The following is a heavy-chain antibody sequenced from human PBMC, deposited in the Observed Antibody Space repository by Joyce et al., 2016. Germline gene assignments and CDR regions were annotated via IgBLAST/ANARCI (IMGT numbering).Heavy chain of an antibody. D-gene: IGHD1-26*01. V-gene: IGHV4-59*01. CDR2: MYYSGST. J-gene: IGHJ4*02. CDR3: ARRGMGYYPSGSLWYFDH. Sequence: QVQLQESGPGLVKPSETLSLTCNVSGGSINPYYWNCIRQPPGKGLEWIGYMYYSGSTIYNPPLKGRVTISLDTSKNQVSLALTSVTAADTAVYYCARRGMGYYPSGSLWYFDHWGLGTLVSVSS. CDR1: GGSINPYY.